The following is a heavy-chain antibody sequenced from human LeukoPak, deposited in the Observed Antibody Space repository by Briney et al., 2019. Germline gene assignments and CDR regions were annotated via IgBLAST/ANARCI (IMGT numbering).Heavy chain of an antibody. CDR3: ASTVGYYDSSGYYYVGHLFQH. D-gene: IGHD3-22*01. Sequence: ASVKVSCKASGYTFTSYGISWVRQAPGQGLEWMGWISAYNGNTNYAQKLQGRVTMTTDTSTSTAYMELSRLRSDDTAVYYCASTVGYYDSSGYYYVGHLFQHWGQGTLVTVSS. CDR2: ISAYNGNT. CDR1: GYTFTSYG. V-gene: IGHV1-18*01. J-gene: IGHJ1*01.